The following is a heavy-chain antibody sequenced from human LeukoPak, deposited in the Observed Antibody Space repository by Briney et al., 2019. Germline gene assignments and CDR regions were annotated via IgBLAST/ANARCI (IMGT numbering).Heavy chain of an antibody. V-gene: IGHV4-34*01. Sequence: SETLSLTCAVYGGSFNGYYWSWIRQPPGKGLEWIGEINHSGSTNYNPSLKSRVTISVDTSKNQFSLKLSSVTAADTAVYYCARRTVTQQFDYWGQGTLVTVSS. D-gene: IGHD4-17*01. J-gene: IGHJ4*02. CDR2: INHSGST. CDR3: ARRTVTQQFDY. CDR1: GGSFNGYY.